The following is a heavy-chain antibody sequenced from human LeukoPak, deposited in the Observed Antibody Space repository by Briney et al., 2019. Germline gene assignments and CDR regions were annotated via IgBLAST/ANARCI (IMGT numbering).Heavy chain of an antibody. CDR2: IYSCGST. D-gene: IGHD4/OR15-4a*01. CDR3: ARRAGAYSHPYDY. V-gene: IGHV3-53*01. Sequence: GGSLRLSCTVSWFTVRSDSMSWVRQAPGKGLECVSFIYSCGSTHYSDSVKGRFTISRHNSKNTLYLQMNSLRAEDTAVYYCARRAGAYSHPYDYWGQGTLVTVSS. J-gene: IGHJ4*02. CDR1: WFTVRSDS.